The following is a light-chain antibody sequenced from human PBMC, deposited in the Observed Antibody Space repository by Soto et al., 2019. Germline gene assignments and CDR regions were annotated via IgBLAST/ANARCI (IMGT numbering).Light chain of an antibody. CDR2: EVN. Sequence: QSALTQPASVSGSPGQSITISCTGTSSDVGGYNYVSWYQQHPGKAPKLMIYEVNNRPSGVSNRFSGSKSGNTASLTISGLQADDEADYYCTSYTTSSTHWVFGGGTKLTVL. V-gene: IGLV2-14*01. CDR3: TSYTTSSTHWV. CDR1: SSDVGGYNY. J-gene: IGLJ3*02.